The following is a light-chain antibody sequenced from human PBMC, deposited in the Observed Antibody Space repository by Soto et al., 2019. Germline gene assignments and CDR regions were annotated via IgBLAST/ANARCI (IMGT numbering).Light chain of an antibody. Sequence: TQTASVSGYPGQSITIACTGRISDVGGYNYVSWYQQHPGKAPKFMIYEVSRRPSGVSNRFSGSKSGNTASLTVSGLQAEDEADYYCRSYTTSNTYVFGTGTKVTVL. CDR3: RSYTTSNTYV. J-gene: IGLJ1*01. V-gene: IGLV2-14*01. CDR2: EVS. CDR1: ISDVGGYNY.